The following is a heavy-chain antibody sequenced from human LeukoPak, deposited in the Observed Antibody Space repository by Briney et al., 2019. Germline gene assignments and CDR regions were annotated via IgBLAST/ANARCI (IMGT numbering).Heavy chain of an antibody. CDR3: AKEIVGAPTPGAY. CDR1: TDSITSNW. Sequence: SETLSLTCAVSTDSITSNWWSWVRQPPGKGLEWIGEVHKSGSTNYYPSLQSRVPISIDKSKNQIALELTSVTAADTAVYYCAKEIVGAPTPGAYWGQGILVTVSS. V-gene: IGHV4-4*02. CDR2: VHKSGST. J-gene: IGHJ4*02. D-gene: IGHD1-26*01.